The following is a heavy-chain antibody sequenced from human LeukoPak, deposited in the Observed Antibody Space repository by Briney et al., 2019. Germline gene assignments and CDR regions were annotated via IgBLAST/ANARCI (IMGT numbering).Heavy chain of an antibody. J-gene: IGHJ4*02. CDR1: GYTFTSYA. D-gene: IGHD6-13*01. Sequence: ASVKVSRRASGYTFTSYAMHSVRQAPGHRLEGMGWINAGNGNTKYSQKFQGRVTSSRDTSASTAYMELSSLRSEATAVYYCARGEQLLLPYYFDYWGQGTLVTVSS. CDR2: INAGNGNT. CDR3: ARGEQLLLPYYFDY. V-gene: IGHV1-3*01.